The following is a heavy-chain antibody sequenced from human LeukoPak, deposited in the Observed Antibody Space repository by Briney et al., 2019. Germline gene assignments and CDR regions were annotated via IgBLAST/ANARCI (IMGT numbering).Heavy chain of an antibody. V-gene: IGHV3-33*01. CDR1: GFTFSNYG. Sequence: PGRSLRLSCAASGFTFSNYGMHWVRQAPGKGLEWLAVIWYDGSKKYYTDSVKGRFTVSRDNSRKMLYLQMNSLRAEDTAVYYCARNTAQSAFDIWGQGTMVTVSS. J-gene: IGHJ3*02. CDR3: ARNTAQSAFDI. CDR2: IWYDGSKK. D-gene: IGHD5-18*01.